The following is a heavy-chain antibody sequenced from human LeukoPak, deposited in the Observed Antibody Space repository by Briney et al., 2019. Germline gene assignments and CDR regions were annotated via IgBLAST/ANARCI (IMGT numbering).Heavy chain of an antibody. J-gene: IGHJ3*02. Sequence: PGGSLRLSCAASGFTFSSYSMNWVRQAPGKGLEWVSCISNTNSYIYYADSVKGRFTTSRDNAKNSLYLQMNSLRAEDTAVYYCARDAFDIWGQGTMVTVSS. CDR1: GFTFSSYS. CDR2: ISNTNSYI. CDR3: ARDAFDI. V-gene: IGHV3-21*01.